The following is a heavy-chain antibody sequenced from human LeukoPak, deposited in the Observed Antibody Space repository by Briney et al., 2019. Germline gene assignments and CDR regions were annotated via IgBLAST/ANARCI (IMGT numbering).Heavy chain of an antibody. Sequence: GGSLRLSCAASGFTFSSYSMNWVRQAPGKGLEWVSSISSSSSYIYYADSVKGRFTISRDNAKNSLYPQMNSLRAEDTAIYYCAKVSWANYFDYWGQGTLVTVSS. J-gene: IGHJ4*02. CDR2: ISSSSSYI. CDR3: AKVSWANYFDY. CDR1: GFTFSSYS. V-gene: IGHV3-21*04. D-gene: IGHD6-13*01.